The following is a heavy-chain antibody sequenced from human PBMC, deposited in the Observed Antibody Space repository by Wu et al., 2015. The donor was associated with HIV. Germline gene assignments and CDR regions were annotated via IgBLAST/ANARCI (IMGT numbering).Heavy chain of an antibody. CDR2: ILPNTDAT. Sequence: QVHLVQSGAEVKEPGASVKISCKTEYSFSIYYMHWVRQAPGQGLEWMGWILPNTDATKYAPRFQGRVTMTRDTSISTIYMELRSLQFEDEAVYYCARGGLRVWDLPRGDAFDIWGQGTPVIVSS. J-gene: IGHJ3*02. D-gene: IGHD1-26*01. CDR1: EYSFSIYY. V-gene: IGHV1-2*02. CDR3: ARGGLRVWDLPRGDAFDI.